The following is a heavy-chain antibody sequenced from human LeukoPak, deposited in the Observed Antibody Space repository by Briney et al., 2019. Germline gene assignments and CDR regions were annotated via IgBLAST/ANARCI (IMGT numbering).Heavy chain of an antibody. D-gene: IGHD3-10*01. J-gene: IGHJ3*01. V-gene: IGHV4-59*01. CDR2: IYYTGTT. Sequence: SETLSLTCTVSGGSITGYYRSWIRQPPGKGLECIGYIYYTGTTIYNPSLKSRDTISVDTSNNQFSLKLSSATAADTAVYYCARLASGQAFDFWGQGTMVTVSS. CDR3: ARLASGQAFDF. CDR1: GGSITGYY.